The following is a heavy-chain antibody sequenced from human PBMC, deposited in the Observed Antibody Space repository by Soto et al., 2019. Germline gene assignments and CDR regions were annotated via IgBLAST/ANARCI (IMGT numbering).Heavy chain of an antibody. V-gene: IGHV4-34*01. Sequence: SETLSLTCAGYGGSFSGYYWSWIRQPPGKGLEWIGEINHSGSTNYNPSLKSRVTISVDTSKNQFSLKLSSVTAADTAMYYCARGLALGDDILTGYPLYYYYYGMDVWGQGTTVTVSS. J-gene: IGHJ6*02. CDR1: GGSFSGYY. CDR2: INHSGST. D-gene: IGHD3-9*01. CDR3: ARGLALGDDILTGYPLYYYYYGMDV.